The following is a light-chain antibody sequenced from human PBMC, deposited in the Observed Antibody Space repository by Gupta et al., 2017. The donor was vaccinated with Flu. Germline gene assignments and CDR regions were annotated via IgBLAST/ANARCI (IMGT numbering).Light chain of an antibody. V-gene: IGKV3-11*01. CDR1: QSVNSY. CDR2: VGS. CDR3: QQCLKAPPT. Sequence: SSAPSACTSRSCRVHQSVNSYLAWYQQKPGQSPRILIYVGSNGASGIPARFSGSGSGTDFTLIISRVEAEDFGVDFCQQCLKAPPTCGQGTRVEIK. J-gene: IGKJ1*01.